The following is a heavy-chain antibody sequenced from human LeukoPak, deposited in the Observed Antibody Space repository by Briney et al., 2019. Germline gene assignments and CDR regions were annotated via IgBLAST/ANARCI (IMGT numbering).Heavy chain of an antibody. J-gene: IGHJ4*02. D-gene: IGHD5-12*01. CDR1: GFPVNKYE. CDR2: VDAGATST. CDR3: VSGRRLRSTNYFGS. V-gene: IGHV3-48*03. Sequence: GGSLRLSCAASGFPVNKYEIHWVRQAPGKGLEWISYVDAGATSTNYADSVWGRFTLSRDNAQNSVHLQMNSLRDEDTAVYYCVSGRRLRSTNYFGSWEQGALVNVS.